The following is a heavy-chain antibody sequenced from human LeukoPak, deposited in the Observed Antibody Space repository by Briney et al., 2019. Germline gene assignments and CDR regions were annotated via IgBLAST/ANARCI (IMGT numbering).Heavy chain of an antibody. CDR3: ARALRTGQGDYVPVL. J-gene: IGHJ4*02. V-gene: IGHV5-51*01. CDR1: GYRFTNYW. Sequence: GESLKISCKASGYRFTNYWIGWVRQMPGKGLEWMTIIYPGDSETRYSPSFQGQVTISADKSIGTTYLQWSGLKASDTAMYYCARALRTGQGDYVPVLWGQGTLVTVSS. D-gene: IGHD3-16*01. CDR2: IYPGDSET.